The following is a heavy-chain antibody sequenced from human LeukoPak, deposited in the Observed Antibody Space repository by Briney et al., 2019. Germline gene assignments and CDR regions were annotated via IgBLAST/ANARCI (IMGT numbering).Heavy chain of an antibody. J-gene: IGHJ4*02. CDR3: ARPRYGSGSLYMDY. V-gene: IGHV4-39*01. Sequence: SETLSLTCTVSGGSISSSSYYWGWIRQPPGTGLECIGSIYYSGGTYYSPSLKSRVTMSVDTSKNQFSLKLSSVTAADTAVYYGARPRYGSGSLYMDYWGQGTMVTVSS. CDR2: IYYSGGT. CDR1: GGSISSSSYY. D-gene: IGHD3-10*01.